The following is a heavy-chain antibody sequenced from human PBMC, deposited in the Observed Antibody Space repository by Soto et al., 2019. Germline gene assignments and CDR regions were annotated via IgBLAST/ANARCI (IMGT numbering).Heavy chain of an antibody. Sequence: SETLSLTCAVSGGSISSGGYSWSWIRQPPGKGLEWIGYIYHSGSTYYNPSLKSRVTISVDRSKNQFSLKLSSVTAADTAVYYCARAALDSGYAGKNFDYWGQGTLVTAPQ. CDR3: ARAALDSGYAGKNFDY. CDR1: GGSISSGGYS. J-gene: IGHJ4*02. V-gene: IGHV4-30-2*01. D-gene: IGHD5-12*01. CDR2: IYHSGST.